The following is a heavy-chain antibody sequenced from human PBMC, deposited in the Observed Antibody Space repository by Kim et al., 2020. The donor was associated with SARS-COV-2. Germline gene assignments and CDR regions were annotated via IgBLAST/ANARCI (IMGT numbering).Heavy chain of an antibody. CDR3: ARPMVRGVETDAFDI. CDR2: IYYSGST. CDR1: GGSISSYY. J-gene: IGHJ3*02. V-gene: IGHV4-59*01. Sequence: SETLSLTCTVSGGSISSYYWSWIRQPPGKGLEWIGYIYYSGSTNYNPSLKSRVTISVDTSKNQFSLKLSSVTAADTAVYYCARPMVRGVETDAFDIWGQGTMVTVSS. D-gene: IGHD3-10*01.